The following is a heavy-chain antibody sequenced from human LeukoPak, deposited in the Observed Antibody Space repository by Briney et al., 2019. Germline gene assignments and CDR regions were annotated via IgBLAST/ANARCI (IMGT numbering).Heavy chain of an antibody. CDR2: IYYSGST. CDR3: ARTPGFGESPDY. D-gene: IGHD3-10*01. CDR1: GFTFSDYT. V-gene: IGHV4-38-2*01. J-gene: IGHJ4*02. Sequence: GSLRLSCAASGFTFSDYTMNWVRQPPGKGLEWIGTIYYSGSTYYNPSLKSRVTISIDTSNNQFSLNLNSVTAADTAVYYCARTPGFGESPDYWGQGTLVTVSS.